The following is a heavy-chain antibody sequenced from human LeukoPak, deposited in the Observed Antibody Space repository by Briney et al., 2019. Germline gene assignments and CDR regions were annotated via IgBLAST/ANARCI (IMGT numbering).Heavy chain of an antibody. Sequence: GGSLRLSCAASGFTFGSYAMSWVRQAPGKGLEWVSAISGSGGTTYYADSVKGRFTISRDNSKNTLYLQMNSLRAEDTAVYYCTKDLEQWPTTRPYYFDYWGQGTLVTVSS. CDR3: TKDLEQWPTTRPYYFDY. CDR2: ISGSGGTT. V-gene: IGHV3-23*01. J-gene: IGHJ4*02. D-gene: IGHD6-19*01. CDR1: GFTFGSYA.